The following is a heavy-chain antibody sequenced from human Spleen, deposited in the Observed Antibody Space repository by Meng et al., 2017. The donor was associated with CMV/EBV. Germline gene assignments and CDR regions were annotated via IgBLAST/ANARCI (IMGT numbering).Heavy chain of an antibody. J-gene: IGHJ4*02. Sequence: ASVKVSCKASGYTFTGYYIHWVRQAPGQGFEWMGWINPSSGATDYTQKFRGRVTVTSDTSIRTAYMELSGLTSDDTAVYYCGREFPRWGLEFDYWGQGTLVTVSS. D-gene: IGHD2-21*02. CDR1: GYTFTGYY. CDR2: INPSSGAT. V-gene: IGHV1-2*02. CDR3: GREFPRWGLEFDY.